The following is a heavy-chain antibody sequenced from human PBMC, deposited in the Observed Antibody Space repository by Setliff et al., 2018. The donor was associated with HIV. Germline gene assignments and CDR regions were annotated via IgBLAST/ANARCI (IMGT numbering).Heavy chain of an antibody. D-gene: IGHD3-3*01. CDR3: ARDGEIGPDF. CDR2: ISVFNGDT. CDR1: GYTFTSYD. J-gene: IGHJ4*02. V-gene: IGHV1-18*01. Sequence: ASVKVSCKASGYTFTSYDISWVRQAPGQGLEWMGWISVFNGDTTYAQNLQGRFTMTSDTSTTTAYMELRNLRSDDTAVYYCARDGEIGPDFWGQGTLVTVSS.